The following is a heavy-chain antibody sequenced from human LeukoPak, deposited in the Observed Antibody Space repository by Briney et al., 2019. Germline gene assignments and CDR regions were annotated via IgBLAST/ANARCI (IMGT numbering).Heavy chain of an antibody. V-gene: IGHV1-8*01. Sequence: ASVKVSCKASGYTFTSYDINWVRQATGQGLEWMGWMNPNSGNTGYAQKFQGRVTMTRNTSISTAYMELSSLRSEDTAVYYCARASGSGWWRYYYYYMDVWGKGTTVTISS. CDR1: GYTFTSYD. D-gene: IGHD6-19*01. J-gene: IGHJ6*03. CDR3: ARASGSGWWRYYYYYMDV. CDR2: MNPNSGNT.